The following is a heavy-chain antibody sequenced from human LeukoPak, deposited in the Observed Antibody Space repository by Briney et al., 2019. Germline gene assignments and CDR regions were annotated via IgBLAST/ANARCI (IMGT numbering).Heavy chain of an antibody. CDR2: IIPIFGTA. D-gene: IGHD4-11*01. V-gene: IGHV1-69*05. CDR3: AREGSTTDAFDI. Sequence: SVKVSCKASGGTFCSYAISWVRQAPGQGLEWMGGIIPIFGTANYAQKFQGRVTITTDESTSTAYMELSSLRSEDTAVYYCAREGSTTDAFDIWGQGTMVTVSS. J-gene: IGHJ3*02. CDR1: GGTFCSYA.